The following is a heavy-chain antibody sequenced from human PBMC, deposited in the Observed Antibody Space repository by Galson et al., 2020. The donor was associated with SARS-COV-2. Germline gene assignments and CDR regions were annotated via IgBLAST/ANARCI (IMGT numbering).Heavy chain of an antibody. Sequence: ASVKVSCKASGYTFTGYYMHWVRQAPGQGLEWTGWTNPNSGGTNYAQKFQGRVTMTRDTSISIAYMELSRLRSDDTAVYYCARDGTAMVTNGFDIWGQGTMVTVSS. CDR1: GYTFTGYY. V-gene: IGHV1-2*02. CDR3: ARDGTAMVTNGFDI. J-gene: IGHJ3*02. CDR2: TNPNSGGT. D-gene: IGHD5-18*01.